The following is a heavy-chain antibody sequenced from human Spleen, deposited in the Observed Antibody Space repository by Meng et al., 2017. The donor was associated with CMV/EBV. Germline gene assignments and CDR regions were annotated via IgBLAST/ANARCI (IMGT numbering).Heavy chain of an antibody. J-gene: IGHJ4*02. CDR3: ARGHYDFWSGTNWTRVSGYAY. D-gene: IGHD3-3*01. V-gene: IGHV3-7*01. CDR1: GFTFSSYW. Sequence: GASLKISCAASGFTFSSYWMSWVRPAPGKGLEWVANIKQDGSEKYYVDSVKGRFTISRDNAKNSLYLQMNSLRAEDTAVYYCARGHYDFWSGTNWTRVSGYAYWGQGTLVTVSS. CDR2: IKQDGSEK.